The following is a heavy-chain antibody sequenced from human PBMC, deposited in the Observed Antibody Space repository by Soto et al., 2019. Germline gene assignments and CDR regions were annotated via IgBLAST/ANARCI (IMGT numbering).Heavy chain of an antibody. D-gene: IGHD3-9*01. CDR2: IYYSGTT. CDR1: GGSINSYY. CDR3: ARGVPYYDILTGYYFSGMDV. Sequence: SETLSLTCSVSGGSINSYYWSWIRQPPGKGLEWVGYIYYSGTTNSNPSLKSRVTISVDTSKNQFSLKLSSMTAADTAVYYCARGVPYYDILTGYYFSGMDVWGQGTTVTVSS. J-gene: IGHJ6*02. V-gene: IGHV4-59*01.